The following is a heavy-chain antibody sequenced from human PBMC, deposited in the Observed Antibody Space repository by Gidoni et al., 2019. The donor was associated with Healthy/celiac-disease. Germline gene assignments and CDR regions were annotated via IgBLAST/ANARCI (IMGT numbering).Heavy chain of an antibody. J-gene: IGHJ5*02. D-gene: IGHD3-3*01. CDR2: IYSCGST. CDR3: ARLGPYYDFWSGYYSGWFDP. V-gene: IGHV4-39*01. Sequence: QLQLQESGPGLVKPSETLSLTCTVSGGSISSSSYYWGWIRQPPGKGLEWIGSIYSCGSTYYNPSLKSRVTISVDTSKNQFSLKLSSVTAADTAVYYCARLGPYYDFWSGYYSGWFDPWGQGTLVTVSS. CDR1: GGSISSSSYY.